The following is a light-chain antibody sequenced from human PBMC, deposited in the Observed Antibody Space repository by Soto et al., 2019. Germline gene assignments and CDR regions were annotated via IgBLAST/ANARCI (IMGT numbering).Light chain of an antibody. CDR2: GAS. CDR3: QQYGRTSWT. J-gene: IGKJ1*01. V-gene: IGKV3-20*01. CDR1: QSVSTNF. Sequence: ESVLTQSPGPLALSPGEGATLSCRASQSVSTNFFSWYQQKPGQAPRLLIYGASTRATGIPDRFSGSGSGTDFTLTISRLEPEDFAVYYCQQYGRTSWTFGQGTKVEIK.